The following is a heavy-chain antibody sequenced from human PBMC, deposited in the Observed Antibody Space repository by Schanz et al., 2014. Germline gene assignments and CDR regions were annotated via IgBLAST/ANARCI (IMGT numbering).Heavy chain of an antibody. CDR3: ARGRRGDCRRTSCTYYFDY. CDR1: GFTVNTNY. Sequence: VHLVESGGGLIQPGGSLRLSCAVSGFTVNTNYMSWVRQAPGKGLEWISSMYINSGSTQYADSVKGRFTISRENGKNSLYLQMNSLRAGDTAVYYCARGRRGDCRRTSCTYYFDYWGQGTLVTVSS. CDR2: MYINSGST. J-gene: IGHJ4*02. V-gene: IGHV3-53*01. D-gene: IGHD2-2*01.